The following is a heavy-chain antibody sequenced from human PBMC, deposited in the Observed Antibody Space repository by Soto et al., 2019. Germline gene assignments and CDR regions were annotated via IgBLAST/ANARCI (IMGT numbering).Heavy chain of an antibody. J-gene: IGHJ4*02. Sequence: GSHIRGKNRQPPGKGLEWIGSIYYSGSTYYNPSLKSRVTISVDTSKNQFSLKLSSVTAADTAVYYCASNSRIAARPGSSSSVGYFDYWGQGTLVTVSS. D-gene: IGHD6-6*01. CDR1: GSHI. CDR3: ASNSRIAARPGSSSSVGYFDY. CDR2: IYYSGST. V-gene: IGHV4-39*01.